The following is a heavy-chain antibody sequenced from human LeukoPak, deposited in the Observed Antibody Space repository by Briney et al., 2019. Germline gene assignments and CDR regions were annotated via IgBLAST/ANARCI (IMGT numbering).Heavy chain of an antibody. CDR1: GGSISSSNW. D-gene: IGHD3-10*01. J-gene: IGHJ4*02. CDR3: ARAVRHNYGSGSYYNGPFDY. V-gene: IGHV4-4*02. CDR2: IYHSGST. Sequence: SETLSLTCAVSGGSISSSNWWSWVRQPPGKGLEWIGEIYHSGSTNYNPSLKSRVTISVDKSKNQFSLKLSSVTAADTAVYYCARAVRHNYGSGSYYNGPFDYWGQGTLVTVSS.